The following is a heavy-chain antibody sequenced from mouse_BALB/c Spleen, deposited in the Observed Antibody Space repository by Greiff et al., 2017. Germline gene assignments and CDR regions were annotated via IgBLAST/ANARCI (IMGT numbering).Heavy chain of an antibody. J-gene: IGHJ3*01. D-gene: IGHD1-1*01. CDR2: ISSGGSYT. V-gene: IGHV5-9-4*01. Sequence: EVQRVESGGGLVKPGGSLKLSCAASGFTFSSYAMSWVRQTPEKRLEWVATISSGGSYTYYPDTVTGRFTISRDNAKNTLYLEMSSLRSEDTAMYYCARDYGSSYNAYWGQGTLVTVSA. CDR3: ARDYGSSYNAY. CDR1: GFTFSSYA.